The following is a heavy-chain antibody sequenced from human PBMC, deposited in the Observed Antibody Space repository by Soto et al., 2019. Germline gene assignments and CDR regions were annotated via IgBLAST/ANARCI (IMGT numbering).Heavy chain of an antibody. D-gene: IGHD3-10*01. J-gene: IGHJ6*02. CDR1: GGSMNSGAYS. V-gene: IGHV4-31*03. Sequence: SETLSLTCSVSGGSMNSGAYSWTWIRQHPGKVLEWIGYIHDSGSTYYNPSPKSRVTKARDTSTEQVSLKLASVTAAGMAVYVSAGDQWGRAFHPLCGGEFSGGMDVWGPGTTVTVSS. CDR2: IHDSGST. CDR3: AGDQWGRAFHPLCGGEFSGGMDV.